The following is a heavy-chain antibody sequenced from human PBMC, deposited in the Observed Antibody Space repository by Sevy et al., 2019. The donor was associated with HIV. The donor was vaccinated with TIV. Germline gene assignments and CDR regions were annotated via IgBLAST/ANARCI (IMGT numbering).Heavy chain of an antibody. Sequence: GGSLRLSCAASGFTFTSYGMHWVRQAPGKGLQWVAVIWYDGSIKYYTESVRGRFTISRDNSKNTLDLQMNSLRVEDTALYYCARAEGFGSYYYSGMDVWGQGTMVTVSS. CDR2: IWYDGSIK. V-gene: IGHV3-33*01. CDR3: ARAEGFGSYYYSGMDV. D-gene: IGHD3-10*01. CDR1: GFTFTSYG. J-gene: IGHJ6*02.